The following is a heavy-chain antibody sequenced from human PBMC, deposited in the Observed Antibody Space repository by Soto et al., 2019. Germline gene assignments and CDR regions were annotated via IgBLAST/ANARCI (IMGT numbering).Heavy chain of an antibody. CDR1: GASISSSNNF. D-gene: IGHD3-22*01. CDR3: ARHEWGSGCCYNYDS. J-gene: IGHJ4*02. CDR2: IDYSGSS. V-gene: IGHV4-39*01. Sequence: SETLSLTCSVSGASISSSNNFWSWVRQPPGKGLEWIGSIDYSGSSYYNPSLKSRLTISVDTSTNLFSLKLSSVTAADTAVYYCARHEWGSGCCYNYDSWGQGTLVTVSS.